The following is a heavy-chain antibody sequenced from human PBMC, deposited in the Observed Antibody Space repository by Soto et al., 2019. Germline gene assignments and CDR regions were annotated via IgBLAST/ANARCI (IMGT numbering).Heavy chain of an antibody. J-gene: IGHJ4*02. D-gene: IGHD4-17*01. CDR3: ARGPVTTFDY. Sequence: EVQLVESGGGLVKPGGSLRLSCAASGFTFSSYSMNWVRQAPGKGLEWVSSISSSISYIYYADSVKGRFTISRDNAKNSLYLQMKSLRAEDTAVYYCARGPVTTFDYWGQGTLVTVSS. CDR2: ISSSISYI. V-gene: IGHV3-21*01. CDR1: GFTFSSYS.